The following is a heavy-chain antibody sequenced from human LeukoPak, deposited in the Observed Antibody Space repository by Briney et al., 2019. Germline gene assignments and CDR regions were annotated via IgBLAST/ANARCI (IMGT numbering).Heavy chain of an antibody. CDR3: ARGPAQSHRLMTTVTIYYFDY. V-gene: IGHV4-59*12. CDR2: IYYSGST. D-gene: IGHD4-17*01. Sequence: GSLRLSCAASGFTFSSYSMNWVRQAPGKGLEWIGYIYYSGSTYYNPSLKSRVTISVDTSKNQFSLKLSSVTAADTAVYYCARGPAQSHRLMTTVTIYYFDYWGQGTLVTVSS. CDR1: GFTFSSYS. J-gene: IGHJ4*02.